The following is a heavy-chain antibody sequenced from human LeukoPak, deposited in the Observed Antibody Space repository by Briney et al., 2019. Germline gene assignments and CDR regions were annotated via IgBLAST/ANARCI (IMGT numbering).Heavy chain of an antibody. CDR1: GFTFSSYA. D-gene: IGHD6-19*01. Sequence: PGGSLRLSYAASGFTFSSYAMSWVRQAPGKGLEWVSAISGSATSTYYADSVKGRFTISRDNSKYTLYLQMNSLRAEDTAVYYCAKDGGYSSAWFPNDYWGQGTLVTVSS. J-gene: IGHJ4*02. CDR2: ISGSATST. V-gene: IGHV3-23*01. CDR3: AKDGGYSSAWFPNDY.